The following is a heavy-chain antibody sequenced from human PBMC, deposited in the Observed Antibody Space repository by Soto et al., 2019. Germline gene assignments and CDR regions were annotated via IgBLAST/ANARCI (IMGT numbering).Heavy chain of an antibody. D-gene: IGHD2-8*01. J-gene: IGHJ4*02. CDR3: ARSKVVLLVYAAPLGY. CDR1: GYTFTSYA. V-gene: IGHV1-3*05. CDR2: INAGNGNT. Sequence: QVQLVQSGAEEKKPGASVKVSCKASGYTFTSYAMHWVRQAPGQRLEWMGWINAGNGNTKYSQKFQGRVTITRDTSASTAYMERSSLRSEDTAVYYCARSKVVLLVYAAPLGYWGQGTLVTVSS.